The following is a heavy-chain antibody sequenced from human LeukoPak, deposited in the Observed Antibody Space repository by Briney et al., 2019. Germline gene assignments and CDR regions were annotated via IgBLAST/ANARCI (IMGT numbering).Heavy chain of an antibody. D-gene: IGHD3-22*01. V-gene: IGHV1-46*01. CDR3: ARALNAIYDSSGYYPYYFDY. CDR2: INPSGGST. CDR1: GYTFTSYY. Sequence: ASVKVSCKASGYTFTSYYMHWVRQAPGQGLEWMGIINPSGGSTSYAQKFQGRVTITADKSTSTAYMELSSLRSEDTAVYYCARALNAIYDSSGYYPYYFDYWGQGTLVTVSS. J-gene: IGHJ4*02.